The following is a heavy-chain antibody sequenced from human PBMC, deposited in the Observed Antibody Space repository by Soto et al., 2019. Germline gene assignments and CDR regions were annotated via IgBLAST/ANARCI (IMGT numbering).Heavy chain of an antibody. D-gene: IGHD3-16*01. Sequence: QVQLQESGPGLVKPSQTLSLTCTVSGGSVRSDDYYWNWIRQPPGKGLECIGSIYYSGSTAYNPSLKSRVSISVDTSKNKCSLKPSSVTAADTAVYYCAREGPGGLDYWGQGTLVTVSS. CDR1: GGSVRSDDYY. CDR3: AREGPGGLDY. J-gene: IGHJ4*02. CDR2: IYYSGST. V-gene: IGHV4-30-4*01.